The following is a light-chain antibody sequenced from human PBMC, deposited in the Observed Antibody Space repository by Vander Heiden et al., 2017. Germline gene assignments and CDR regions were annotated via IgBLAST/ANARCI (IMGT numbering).Light chain of an antibody. CDR2: WAS. CDR1: QSVLYSSNNKYY. V-gene: IGKV4-1*01. CDR3: QQYYSTPYT. Sequence: DIVMTQSPDSLAVALCERATINCKSSQSVLYSSNNKYYLAWYQQKPGQPPKLLIYWASTRESGVPDRFSGSGSGTDFTLTISSLQAEDVAVYYCQQYYSTPYTFGQGTKLEIK. J-gene: IGKJ2*01.